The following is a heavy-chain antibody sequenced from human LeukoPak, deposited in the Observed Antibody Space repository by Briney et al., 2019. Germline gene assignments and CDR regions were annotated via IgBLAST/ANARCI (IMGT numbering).Heavy chain of an antibody. Sequence: ASVKVSCKASGYTFTSHYMHWVRQAPGQGLEWMGLIDPTGGSTGYAQKFQGRVTMTRDMSTSTDYMELSSLRSEDTAIYYCARDNSVEDNAWWFDPWGQGTQVTVSS. CDR1: GYTFTSHY. V-gene: IGHV1-46*01. CDR3: ARDNSVEDNAWWFDP. J-gene: IGHJ5*02. D-gene: IGHD4-23*01. CDR2: IDPTGGST.